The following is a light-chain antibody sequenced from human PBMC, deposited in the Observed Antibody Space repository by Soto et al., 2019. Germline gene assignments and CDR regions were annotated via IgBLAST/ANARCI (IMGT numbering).Light chain of an antibody. J-gene: IGLJ2*01. CDR3: SSYTSSSTLV. Sequence: QSALTQPASVSGSPGQSITISCTGTSSDGGGYNYVSWYQQHPDKAPKLMIYDVSNRPSGVSNRFSGSKSGNTASLTISGLQAEDEAAYYCSSYTSSSTLVFGGGTKVTVL. CDR2: DVS. CDR1: SSDGGGYNY. V-gene: IGLV2-14*01.